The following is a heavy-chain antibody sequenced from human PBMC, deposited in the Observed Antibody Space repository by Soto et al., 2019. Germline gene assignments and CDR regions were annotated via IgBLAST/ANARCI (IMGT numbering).Heavy chain of an antibody. D-gene: IGHD2-15*01. J-gene: IGHJ6*02. CDR1: GFTFSSYG. CDR3: ANLKGYCSGGSCYSGDYGMDV. Sequence: ESGGGVVQPGRSLRLSCAASGFTFSSYGMHWVRQAPGKGLEWVAVISYDGSNKYYADSVKGRFTISRDNSKNTLYLQMNSLRAEDTAVYYCANLKGYCSGGSCYSGDYGMDVWGQGTTVTVSS. V-gene: IGHV3-30*18. CDR2: ISYDGSNK.